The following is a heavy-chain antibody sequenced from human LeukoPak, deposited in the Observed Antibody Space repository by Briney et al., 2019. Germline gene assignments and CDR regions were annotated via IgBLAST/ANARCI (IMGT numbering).Heavy chain of an antibody. J-gene: IGHJ4*02. CDR1: GFTFSSYG. CDR2: ISYDGSNK. CDR3: AATGSMIVVVMSY. D-gene: IGHD3-22*01. Sequence: GRSLRLSCAASGFTFSSYGMHWVRQAPGKGLEWVAVISYDGSNKYYADSVKGRFTISRDNSKNTLYLQMNSLRAEDTVVYYCAATGSMIVVVMSYWGQGTLVTVSS. V-gene: IGHV3-30*03.